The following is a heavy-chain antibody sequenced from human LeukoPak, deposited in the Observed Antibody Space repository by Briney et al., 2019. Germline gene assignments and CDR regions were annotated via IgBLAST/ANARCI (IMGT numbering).Heavy chain of an antibody. D-gene: IGHD3-3*01. CDR2: ISGSGGST. CDR3: AKDYYDFWSGSLPNWFDP. J-gene: IGHJ5*02. Sequence: GGSLRLSCAASGFTFSSYAMIWVRQAPGKGLEWISAISGSGGSTYYADSVKGRFTISRDNSKNTLYLQMNSLRAEDTAVYYCAKDYYDFWSGSLPNWFDPWGQGTLVTVSS. V-gene: IGHV3-23*01. CDR1: GFTFSSYA.